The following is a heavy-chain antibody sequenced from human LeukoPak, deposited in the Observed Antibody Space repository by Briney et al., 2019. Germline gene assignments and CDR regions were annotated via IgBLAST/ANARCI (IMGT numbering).Heavy chain of an antibody. Sequence: GGSLRLSCAASGFTFSSYSMNWVRQAPGKGLKWFSYITSSSSTIYYADSVKGRFTISRDNAKNSLYLQMNSLTAEDTAVYYCARDPGFSSGSYYFDYRGQGTLVTVSS. CDR1: GFTFSSYS. D-gene: IGHD1-26*01. J-gene: IGHJ4*02. CDR2: ITSSSSTI. CDR3: ARDPGFSSGSYYFDY. V-gene: IGHV3-48*04.